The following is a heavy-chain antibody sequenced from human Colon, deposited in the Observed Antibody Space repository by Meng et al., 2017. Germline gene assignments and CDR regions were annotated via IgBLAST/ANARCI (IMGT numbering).Heavy chain of an antibody. Sequence: AESLSLSCAPSAFRISSNFMSWVRQAPGKGLEWVASIKHDGSEEGYVDSVKGRFTISRDNTKNSLYLQMNSLRAEDTAVDYCAKNRVGHDFWGARTLVTVSS. J-gene: IGHJ4*02. CDR2: IKHDGSEE. CDR3: AKNRVGHDF. CDR1: AFRISSNF. D-gene: IGHD1-26*01. V-gene: IGHV3-7*01.